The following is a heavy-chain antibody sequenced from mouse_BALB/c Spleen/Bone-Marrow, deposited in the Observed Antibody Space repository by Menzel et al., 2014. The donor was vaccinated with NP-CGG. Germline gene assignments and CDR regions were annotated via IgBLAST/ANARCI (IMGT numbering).Heavy chain of an antibody. V-gene: IGHV5-6*01. CDR2: ISSGGSYT. CDR3: ARQGGYFDY. J-gene: IGHJ2*01. CDR1: GFTFSTYG. Sequence: EVQLQQSGGDLVKPGGSLKLSCAASGFTFSTYGMSWVCQTPDKRLEWVATISSGGSYTYYPDSVKGRFTISRDNAKNTLYLQMSSLKSEDTAMYYCARQGGYFDYWGQGTTLTVSS.